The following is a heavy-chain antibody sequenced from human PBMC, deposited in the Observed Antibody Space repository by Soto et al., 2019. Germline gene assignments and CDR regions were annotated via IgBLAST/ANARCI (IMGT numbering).Heavy chain of an antibody. Sequence: SGPTLVNPTQTLTLTCTFSGFSLSTNGMCVSWIRQPPGKALEWLALVDWDDDKFYSISLRTRLTISRDTSKNQVVLTMTDMDPVDTATYYCARTPSTTGWSVDYWGQGTLPTVSS. V-gene: IGHV2-70*01. J-gene: IGHJ4*02. D-gene: IGHD6-19*01. CDR2: VDWDDDK. CDR1: GFSLSTNGMC. CDR3: ARTPSTTGWSVDY.